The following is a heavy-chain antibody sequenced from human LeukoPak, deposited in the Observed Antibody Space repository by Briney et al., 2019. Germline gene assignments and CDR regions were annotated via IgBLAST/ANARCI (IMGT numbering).Heavy chain of an antibody. J-gene: IGHJ4*02. CDR1: GYTFTGYY. Sequence: ASVKVSCKASGYTFTGYYMHWVRQAPGQGLEWMGWTNPNSGGTNYAQKFQGRVTMTRDTSISTAYMELSRLRSDDTAVYYCASSPLLGYCSGGSCLNLDYWGQGTLVTVSS. V-gene: IGHV1-2*02. CDR2: TNPNSGGT. CDR3: ASSPLLGYCSGGSCLNLDY. D-gene: IGHD2-15*01.